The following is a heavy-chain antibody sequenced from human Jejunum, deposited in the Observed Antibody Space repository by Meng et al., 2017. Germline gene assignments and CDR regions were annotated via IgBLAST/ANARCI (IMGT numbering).Heavy chain of an antibody. Sequence: HPRHACPVRVELWECRSLPCGVCGASVSRVSWWSRSRRRPGKGLGWIGEIYDSGSINYNPSLGSRATISVDKSKNQFSLKLISMTAADTAVYFCARGTSPPRSGWWTGFFDVWGRGTLVTVSS. V-gene: IGHV4-4*02. CDR1: GASVSRVSW. CDR3: ARGTSPPRSGWWTGFFDV. J-gene: IGHJ2*01. D-gene: IGHD6-19*01. CDR2: IYDSGSI.